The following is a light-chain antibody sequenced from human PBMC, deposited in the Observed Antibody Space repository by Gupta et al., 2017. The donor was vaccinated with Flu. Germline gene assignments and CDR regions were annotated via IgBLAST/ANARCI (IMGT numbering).Light chain of an antibody. CDR2: WAS. J-gene: IGKJ1*01. Sequence: DIVMTQSPDSLAVSLGERATINCKSSQSVLYISNNKHYLAWYQQKPRQPPKLLISWASTRESGVPDRFSDSGSGTDFTLTISSLQAEDVATYYCQQYDTTPWTFGQGTSMEIK. CDR3: QQYDTTPWT. V-gene: IGKV4-1*01. CDR1: QSVLYISNNKHY.